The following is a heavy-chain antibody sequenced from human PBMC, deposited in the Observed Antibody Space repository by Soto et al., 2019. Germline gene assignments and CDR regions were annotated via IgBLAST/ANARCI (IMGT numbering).Heavy chain of an antibody. CDR2: IYHSGST. V-gene: IGHV4-4*02. CDR3: ARYGTTVTTGGDY. Sequence: KTSETLSLTCAVSGGSISSSNWWSWVRQPPGKGLEWIGEIYHSGSTNYNPSLKSRVTISVDKSKNQFSLKLSSVTAADTAVYYCARYGTTVTTGGDYWGQGTLVTVSS. J-gene: IGHJ4*02. D-gene: IGHD4-4*01. CDR1: GGSISSSNW.